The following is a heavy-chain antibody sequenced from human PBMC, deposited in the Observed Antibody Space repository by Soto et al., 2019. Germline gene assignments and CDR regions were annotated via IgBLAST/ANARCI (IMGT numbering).Heavy chain of an antibody. CDR2: ISYDGSNK. Sequence: RGSLRLSCAASGFTFSSYGMHWFRQAPGKGLEWVAVISYDGSNKYYADSVKGRFTISRDNSKNTLYLQMNSLRAEDTAVYYCAKVDTAMTHYYYYGMDVWGQGTTVTVSS. V-gene: IGHV3-30*18. CDR3: AKVDTAMTHYYYYGMDV. J-gene: IGHJ6*02. CDR1: GFTFSSYG. D-gene: IGHD5-18*01.